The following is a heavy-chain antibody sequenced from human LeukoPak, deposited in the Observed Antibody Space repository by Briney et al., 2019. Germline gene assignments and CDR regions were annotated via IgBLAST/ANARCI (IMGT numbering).Heavy chain of an antibody. CDR2: VHLSGAT. Sequence: PSGTLSLTCAVSGGSITTTNWWSWVRQPPGKGLEWIGEVHLSGATNYNLSLESQVSMSVDTSKNQFSLWLSSVTATDTSVYYCARFFGQSMVASDPYGMDVWGQGTTVTVSS. CDR3: ARFFGQSMVASDPYGMDV. V-gene: IGHV4-4*02. J-gene: IGHJ6*02. D-gene: IGHD6-19*01. CDR1: GGSITTTNW.